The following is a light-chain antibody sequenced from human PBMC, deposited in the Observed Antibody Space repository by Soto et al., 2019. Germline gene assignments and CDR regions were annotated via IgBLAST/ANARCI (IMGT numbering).Light chain of an antibody. V-gene: IGKV3-15*01. CDR3: QQYTNWPPIT. J-gene: IGKJ5*01. Sequence: EIAPTHPPSTVCLSPRERATLSRSASQSVSSNLAWYQQKPGQAPRLLIYGASTRATGIPARFSGSGSGTEFTLTISSLQSEDFAVYYCQQYTNWPPITFGQGTRLEI. CDR1: QSVSSN. CDR2: GAS.